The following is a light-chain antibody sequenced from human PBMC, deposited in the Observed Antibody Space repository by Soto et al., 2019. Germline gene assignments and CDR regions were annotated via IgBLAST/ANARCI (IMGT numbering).Light chain of an antibody. CDR1: HTISTW. Sequence: DIQVTQSPPALSASVGDRVTITCRASHTISTWMAWYQQKPGKAPKLLVYDDSTLQSGVASRFSGSGSGTEFPLIMSGLQPDDSATYYCQQYTNTNNPWMFGPGTKVDIK. J-gene: IGKJ1*01. V-gene: IGKV1-5*01. CDR2: DDS. CDR3: QQYTNTNNPWM.